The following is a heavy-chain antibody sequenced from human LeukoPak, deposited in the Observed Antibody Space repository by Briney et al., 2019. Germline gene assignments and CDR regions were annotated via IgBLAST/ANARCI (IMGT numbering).Heavy chain of an antibody. J-gene: IGHJ4*02. CDR1: GGSISSSSYY. CDR3: ARHQPYSSGWYPDY. V-gene: IGHV4-39*01. D-gene: IGHD6-19*01. CDR2: IYYSGST. Sequence: SETLSLTCTVSGGSISSSSYYWGWIRQPPGKGLEWIGNIYYSGSTYCNPSLKSRVTISVDTSKNQFSLKLSTVTAADTAVYYCARHQPYSSGWYPDYCDQGTLVTVSS.